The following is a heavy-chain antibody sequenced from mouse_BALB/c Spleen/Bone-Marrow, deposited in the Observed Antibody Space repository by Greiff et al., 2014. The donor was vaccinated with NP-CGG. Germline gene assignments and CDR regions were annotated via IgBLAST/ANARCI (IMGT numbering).Heavy chain of an antibody. CDR1: GYSFSNYW. Sequence: VKLMESGAELVRPGSSVKISCKSSGYSFSNYWMNWMKQRPGQGLEWIGQVYPGDGDTNYNGKFKGKATLTADKSSSTAYMQLSSLTSEDSAVYFCAGRGDYSYAMDYWGQGTSVTVSS. CDR3: AGRGDYSYAMDY. CDR2: VYPGDGDT. J-gene: IGHJ4*01. V-gene: IGHV1-80*01. D-gene: IGHD1-1*01.